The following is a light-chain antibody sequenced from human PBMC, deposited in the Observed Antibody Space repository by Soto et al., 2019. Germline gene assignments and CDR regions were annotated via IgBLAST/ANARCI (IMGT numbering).Light chain of an antibody. CDR3: QQYSTYEIFT. CDR1: QTINVW. CDR2: KTS. Sequence: DIPMTQSPSTLSASVGDRVTITCRASQTINVWLAWFQQKPGRAPKLLIYKTSILESGVPSRFSGSGSGTEFTLTISSLQPADFATYYCQQYSTYEIFTFGPGTKLDIK. V-gene: IGKV1-5*03. J-gene: IGKJ3*01.